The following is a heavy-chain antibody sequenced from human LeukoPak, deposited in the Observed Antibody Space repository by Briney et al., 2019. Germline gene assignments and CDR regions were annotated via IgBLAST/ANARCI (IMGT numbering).Heavy chain of an antibody. CDR2: INHSGST. CDR1: GGSFSGYY. Sequence: SETLSLTCAVYGGSFSGYYWSWIRQPPGKGLEWIGEINHSGSTNYNPSLKSRVTISVDTSKNQFSLKLSSVTAADTAVYYCARGGGDRAAAGLDYWGQGTLVTVSS. CDR3: ARGGGDRAAAGLDY. D-gene: IGHD6-13*01. V-gene: IGHV4-34*01. J-gene: IGHJ4*02.